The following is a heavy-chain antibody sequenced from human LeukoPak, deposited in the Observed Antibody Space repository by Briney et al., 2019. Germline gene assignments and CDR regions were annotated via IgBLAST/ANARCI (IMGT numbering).Heavy chain of an antibody. D-gene: IGHD6-6*01. V-gene: IGHV4-39*07. Sequence: NPSETLSLTCTVSGGSISSSSYYWGWIRQPPGKGLEWIGSIYYSGSTYYNPSLKSRVTISVDTSKNQFSLKLSSVTAADTAVYYCARELAAARRNWFDPWGQGTLVTVSS. J-gene: IGHJ5*02. CDR1: GGSISSSSYY. CDR2: IYYSGST. CDR3: ARELAAARRNWFDP.